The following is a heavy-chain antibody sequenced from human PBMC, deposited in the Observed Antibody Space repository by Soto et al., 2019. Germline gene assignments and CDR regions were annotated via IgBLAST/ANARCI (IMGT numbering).Heavy chain of an antibody. CDR3: ARGPDDSDVPRWDH. D-gene: IGHD4-17*01. CDR2: INLRGGTT. Sequence: QVQLVQSGPEVRKPGASVRLSCATSGYNFNQYYIHWVRQAPGQGLAWMGIINLRGGTTEYAHKFRGRVTVTGDTSTRTAYMELSSLRSEDTGVYFCARGPDDSDVPRWDHWGQGTLITVSS. CDR1: GYNFNQYY. J-gene: IGHJ4*02. V-gene: IGHV1-46*02.